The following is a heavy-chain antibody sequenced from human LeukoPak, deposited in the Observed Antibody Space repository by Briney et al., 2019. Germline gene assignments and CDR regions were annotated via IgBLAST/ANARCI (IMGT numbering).Heavy chain of an antibody. CDR3: ARGRGRGYYDSSGYYH. CDR2: INHSGST. J-gene: IGHJ4*02. V-gene: IGHV4-34*01. CDR1: GGSFSGYY. Sequence: SETLSLTCAVYGGSFSGYYWSWIRQPPGKGLEWIGEINHSGSTNYNPSLKSRVTISVDTSKNQFSLKLSSVTAADTAVYYCARGRGRGYYDSSGYYHRGQGTLVTVSS. D-gene: IGHD3-22*01.